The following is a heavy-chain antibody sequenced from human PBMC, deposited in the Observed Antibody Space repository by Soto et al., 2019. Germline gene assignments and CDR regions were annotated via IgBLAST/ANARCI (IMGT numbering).Heavy chain of an antibody. J-gene: IGHJ6*02. CDR1: GFTFSSYA. CDR3: AKDKESSSWANYYYSMDV. D-gene: IGHD6-13*01. V-gene: IGHV3-23*01. Sequence: EVQLLESGGGLVQPGGSLRLSCAGSGFTFSSYAMSWVRQVPGKGLEWVSAISGSGDTTFYADSVQGRFTISSDNSKNTLYLQMNSLTTEDTATYYCAKDKESSSWANYYYSMDVWGQGTTVTVSS. CDR2: ISGSGDTT.